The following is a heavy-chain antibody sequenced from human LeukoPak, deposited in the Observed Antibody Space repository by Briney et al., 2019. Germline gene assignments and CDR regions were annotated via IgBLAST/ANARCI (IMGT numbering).Heavy chain of an antibody. J-gene: IGHJ4*02. D-gene: IGHD2-2*01. CDR1: GGTFSSYA. Sequence: SVKVSCKTSGGTFSSYAISWVRQAPGQGLEWMGGIIPIFNTTNYAQKFQARVTITADESTNTAHMELSSLRSEDTAVYYCATEYCTTSSCYPPFGYWGQGTLVTVSS. CDR3: ATEYCTTSSCYPPFGY. CDR2: IIPIFNTT. V-gene: IGHV1-69*13.